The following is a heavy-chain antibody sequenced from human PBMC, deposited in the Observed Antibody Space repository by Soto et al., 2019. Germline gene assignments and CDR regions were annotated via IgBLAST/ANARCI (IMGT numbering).Heavy chain of an antibody. CDR3: ARDVGVGATLGAFDI. Sequence: PGGSLRLSCAASGFTFSSYAMHWVRQAPGKGLEWVAVISYDGSNKYYADSVKGRFTISRDNSKNTLYLQMNSLRAEDTAVYYCARDVGVGATLGAFDIWGQGTMVTVSS. D-gene: IGHD1-26*01. J-gene: IGHJ3*02. CDR2: ISYDGSNK. V-gene: IGHV3-30-3*01. CDR1: GFTFSSYA.